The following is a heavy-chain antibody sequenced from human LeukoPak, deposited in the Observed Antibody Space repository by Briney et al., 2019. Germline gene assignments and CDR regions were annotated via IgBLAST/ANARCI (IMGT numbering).Heavy chain of an antibody. D-gene: IGHD3-16*01. J-gene: IGHJ4*02. CDR1: GGSFSTYY. Sequence: SETLSLTCTVSGGSFSTYYWSWIRQPPGKGLEWIGYIDYSGSTDYNPSPKSRVTMSLDTSKNQFSLKLSSVTAADTAVYYCGRAVISFGAAVAKGFDCWGQGTLVTVSS. CDR2: IDYSGST. V-gene: IGHV4-59*01. CDR3: GRAVISFGAAVAKGFDC.